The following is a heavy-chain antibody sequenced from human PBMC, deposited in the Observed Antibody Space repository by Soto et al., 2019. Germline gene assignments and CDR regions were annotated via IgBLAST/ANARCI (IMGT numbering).Heavy chain of an antibody. V-gene: IGHV4-59*05. CDR2: IYYSGST. CDR3: ATWVDDILTGYYISY. CDR1: GDSISSYY. D-gene: IGHD3-9*01. J-gene: IGHJ4*02. Sequence: PSETLSLTCTVSGDSISSYYCNWIRQPPGKGLEWIGSIYYSGSTYYNPSLKSRVTISVDTSKNQFSLKLSSVTAADTAVYYCATWVDDILTGYYISYWGQGTLVTVSS.